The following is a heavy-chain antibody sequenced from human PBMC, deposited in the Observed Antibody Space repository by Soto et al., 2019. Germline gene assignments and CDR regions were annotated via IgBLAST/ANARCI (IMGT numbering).Heavy chain of an antibody. V-gene: IGHV3-30-3*01. CDR3: ARDGRTAMVTGFDY. D-gene: IGHD5-18*01. CDR1: GFTFSSYA. CDR2: ISYDGSNK. J-gene: IGHJ4*02. Sequence: QVQLVESGGGVVQPGRSLRLSCAASGFTFSSYAMHWVRQAPGKGLEWVAVISYDGSNKYYADSVKGRFTISGDNSKNTLYLQMNSLRAEDTAVYYCARDGRTAMVTGFDYWGQGTLVTVSS.